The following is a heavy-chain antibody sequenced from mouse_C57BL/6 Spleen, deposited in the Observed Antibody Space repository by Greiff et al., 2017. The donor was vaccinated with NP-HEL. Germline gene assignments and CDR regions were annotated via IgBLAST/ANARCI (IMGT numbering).Heavy chain of an antibody. CDR1: GYTFTSYW. CDR3: ARKSDYEDLDY. Sequence: QVQLQQPGAELVMPGASVKLSCKASGYTFTSYWMHWVKQRPGQGLEWIGEIDPSDSYTNYNQKFKGKSTLTVDKSSSTAYMQLSSLTSEDSAVYYGARKSDYEDLDYWGQGTTLTVSS. CDR2: IDPSDSYT. J-gene: IGHJ2*01. D-gene: IGHD2-4*01. V-gene: IGHV1-69*01.